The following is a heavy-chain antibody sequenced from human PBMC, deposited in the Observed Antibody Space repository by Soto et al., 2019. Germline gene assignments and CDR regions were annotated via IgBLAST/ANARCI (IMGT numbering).Heavy chain of an antibody. Sequence: ASVKVSCKASGYTFTSYDIYWVRQATGQGLEWMGWMNPNSGNTGYAQKFQGRVTMTRNTSISTAYMELSSLRSEDTAVYYCAREMKGYCSSTSCYTIDAFDIWGQGTMVTVSS. V-gene: IGHV1-8*01. CDR3: AREMKGYCSSTSCYTIDAFDI. J-gene: IGHJ3*02. CDR1: GYTFTSYD. D-gene: IGHD2-2*02. CDR2: MNPNSGNT.